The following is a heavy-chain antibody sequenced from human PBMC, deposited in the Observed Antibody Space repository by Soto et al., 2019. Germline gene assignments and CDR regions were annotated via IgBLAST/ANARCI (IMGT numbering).Heavy chain of an antibody. V-gene: IGHV1-18*04. Sequence: QVQLVQSGAEVKKPGASVKVSCKASGYTFTSYGISWVRQAPGQGLDWMGWTSAYNGNTNYAQKLQGRVTMTTDTSTSTAYMELRSRRSADTAVYYCAREHYYDSRSNWFDPWGQGTLVTVSS. CDR1: GYTFTSYG. CDR3: AREHYYDSRSNWFDP. CDR2: TSAYNGNT. D-gene: IGHD3-22*01. J-gene: IGHJ5*02.